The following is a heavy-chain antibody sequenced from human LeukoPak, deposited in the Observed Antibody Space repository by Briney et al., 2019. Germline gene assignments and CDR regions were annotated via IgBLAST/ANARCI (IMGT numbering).Heavy chain of an antibody. CDR2: ISAYNGNT. D-gene: IGHD3-3*01. CDR1: VYTFTSYG. J-gene: IGHJ4*02. Sequence: ASVKVSCKASVYTFTSYGIRWVRQAPGQGLEWMGWISAYNGNTNYAQKLQGRVTMTTDTSTSTAYMELRSLRSDDTAVYYCAREYYDFWSGYYEPDSWGQGTLVTVSS. CDR3: AREYYDFWSGYYEPDS. V-gene: IGHV1-18*01.